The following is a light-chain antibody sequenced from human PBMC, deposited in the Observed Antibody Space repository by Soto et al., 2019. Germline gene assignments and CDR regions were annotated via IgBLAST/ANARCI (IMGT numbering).Light chain of an antibody. CDR1: QSVSSY. Sequence: EIVFTQSPATLSSSPGERSTLSFRASQSVSSYLAWYQQKPGQAPRLLIYDASNGATGIPARFSGSGSGTDFTLTISSLEPEDFAVYYCQQRSNWPITFGQGTRLEIK. V-gene: IGKV3-11*01. CDR3: QQRSNWPIT. CDR2: DAS. J-gene: IGKJ5*01.